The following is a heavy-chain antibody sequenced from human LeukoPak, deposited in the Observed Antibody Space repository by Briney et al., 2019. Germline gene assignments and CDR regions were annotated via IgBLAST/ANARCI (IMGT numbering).Heavy chain of an antibody. D-gene: IGHD2-8*01. J-gene: IGHJ6*03. Sequence: NTSETLSLTCTVSGVSLNSHYWSWVRQPPGKGLVWIGYLSYSGHPHYNPSLKSRVTISMHTSKNQLSLKLNSLTAADTAVYYCASSGQCTNGLCRDVGYMDVWGKGTTVTVSS. CDR3: ASSGQCTNGLCRDVGYMDV. CDR1: GVSLNSHY. CDR2: LSYSGHP. V-gene: IGHV4-59*11.